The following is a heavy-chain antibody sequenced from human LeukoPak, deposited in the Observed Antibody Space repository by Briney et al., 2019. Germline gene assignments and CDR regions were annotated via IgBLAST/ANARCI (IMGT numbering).Heavy chain of an antibody. CDR3: AKGYFYFDY. Sequence: PGGSLRLSCAASGFTFSDYVMHWVRQAPGKGLEWVAVITSDGENKYSADSVKGRFTISRDNSKNTLYLQMNSLRAEDTAVYYCAKGYFYFDYWGQGTPVTVSS. D-gene: IGHD3-10*01. V-gene: IGHV3-30*18. CDR2: ITSDGENK. J-gene: IGHJ4*02. CDR1: GFTFSDYV.